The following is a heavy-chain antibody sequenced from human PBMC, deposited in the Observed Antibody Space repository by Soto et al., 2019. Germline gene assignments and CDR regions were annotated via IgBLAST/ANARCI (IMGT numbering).Heavy chain of an antibody. CDR1: GFTFSSYD. Sequence: EVQLVESGGGLVQPGGSLRLSCAASGFTFSSYDMQWVRQATGKGLEWVSAIGTAGDTYYPGSVKGRFTISRENAKKSLYLQMNSLRAGDTAVYYCARAPPGGYHYYYGMDVWGQGTTVTVSS. J-gene: IGHJ6*02. D-gene: IGHD3-22*01. CDR2: IGTAGDT. CDR3: ARAPPGGYHYYYGMDV. V-gene: IGHV3-13*04.